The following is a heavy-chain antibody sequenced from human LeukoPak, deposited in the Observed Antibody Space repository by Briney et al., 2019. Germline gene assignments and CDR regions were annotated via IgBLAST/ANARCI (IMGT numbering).Heavy chain of an antibody. V-gene: IGHV4-34*01. J-gene: IGHJ6*03. CDR2: INHSGST. CDR1: GGSFSGYY. Sequence: SETLSLTCAVYGGSFSGYYWSWIRQPPGKGLEWIGEINHSGSTNYNPSLKSRVTISVDTSKNQFSLELSSVTAADTAVYYCARRKMATIPPTRYYYYMDVWGKGTTVTVSS. CDR3: ARRKMATIPPTRYYYYMDV. D-gene: IGHD5-24*01.